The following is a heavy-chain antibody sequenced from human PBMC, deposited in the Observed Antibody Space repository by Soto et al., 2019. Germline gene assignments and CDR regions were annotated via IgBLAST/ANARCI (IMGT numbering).Heavy chain of an antibody. V-gene: IGHV3-64*01. D-gene: IGHD6-13*01. CDR1: GFTFSSYA. CDR3: ATGNIAAAAVNY. J-gene: IGHJ4*02. CDR2: ISSNGGST. Sequence: PWGSLRLSCAASGFTFSSYAMHWVRQAPGKGLEYVSAISSNGGSTYYANSVEGRFTISRDNSKNTLYLQMGSLRAEDMAVYYCATGNIAAAAVNYWGQGTLVTVSS.